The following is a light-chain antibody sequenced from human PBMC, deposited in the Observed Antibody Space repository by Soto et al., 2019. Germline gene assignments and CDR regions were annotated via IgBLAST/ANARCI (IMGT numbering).Light chain of an antibody. V-gene: IGKV1-5*03. J-gene: IGKJ3*01. CDR3: QQYSGYPFT. Sequence: DIQMTQSPFTLSASVGDRVTITCRASQSISSWLAWYQQKPGKAPKLLIYKASSLESGVPSRFSGSGSGTEFTLTISSLQPDDFATYFCQQYSGYPFTLGPGNKVDIK. CDR1: QSISSW. CDR2: KAS.